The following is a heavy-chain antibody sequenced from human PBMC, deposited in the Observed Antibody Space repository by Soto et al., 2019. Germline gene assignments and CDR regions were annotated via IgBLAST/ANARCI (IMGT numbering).Heavy chain of an antibody. Sequence: EVRLFQSGGGLVQPGGSLRLSCAASGFTFTEFAMTWVRHIPGKGLEWVSSIGRSGDNTYYADSVRGRFTISRDNSKNTLDLQMNSLSAEDTAIYFCGKSRDFLDSWGQGTLVTVSS. J-gene: IGHJ4*02. V-gene: IGHV3-23*01. CDR3: GKSRDFLDS. CDR1: GFTFTEFA. CDR2: IGRSGDNT.